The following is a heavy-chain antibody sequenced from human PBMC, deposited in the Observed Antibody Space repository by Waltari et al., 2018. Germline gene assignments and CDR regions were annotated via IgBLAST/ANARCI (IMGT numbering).Heavy chain of an antibody. D-gene: IGHD3-10*01. CDR1: GGSISSGGYY. Sequence: VQLQESGPGLVTPSQTLSLTCTVSGGSISSGGYYWSWIRPHPGKGPEWVAASGGCGGSTYNADSGKGRCTISRDNTKNTLYLQMNSLGAEDTAVYDCAKDRSGWFGPANYWGQGTLVTVSS. V-gene: IGHV3-23*01. CDR2: SGGCGGST. J-gene: IGHJ4*02. CDR3: AKDRSGWFGPANY.